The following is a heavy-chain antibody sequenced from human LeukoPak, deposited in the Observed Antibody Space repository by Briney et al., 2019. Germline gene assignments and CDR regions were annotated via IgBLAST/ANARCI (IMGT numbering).Heavy chain of an antibody. V-gene: IGHV3-48*02. J-gene: IGHJ3*02. CDR1: GFTFSSYA. CDR2: ISSGSSTI. D-gene: IGHD3-10*01. Sequence: GGSLRLSCAASGFTFSSYAMHWVRQAPGKGLEWVSYISSGSSTIYYADPVKGRFTISRDNAKNSLYLQVNSLRDEDTAVYYCARAGGLLWCGEVLESSDAFHIWCQGTMVTVSS. CDR3: ARAGGLLWCGEVLESSDAFHI.